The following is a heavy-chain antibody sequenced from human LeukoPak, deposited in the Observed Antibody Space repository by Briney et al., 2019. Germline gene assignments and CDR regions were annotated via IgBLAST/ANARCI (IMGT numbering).Heavy chain of an antibody. CDR2: ISGSGGLT. D-gene: IGHD3-16*02. V-gene: IGHV3-23*01. J-gene: IGHJ3*02. CDR3: AKGYYDYIWGSYRSDAFDI. CDR1: GFPFNSYV. Sequence: GGPLRLSCAASGFPFNSYVMTWVRQATGKGLEWVSVISGSGGLTYHADSVKGRFTVSRDNSKNTLYLQMNSLRAEDTAVYSCAKGYYDYIWGSYRSDAFDIWGQGTMVTVSS.